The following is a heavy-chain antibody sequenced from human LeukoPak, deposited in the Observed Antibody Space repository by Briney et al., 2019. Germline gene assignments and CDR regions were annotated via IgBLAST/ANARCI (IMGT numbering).Heavy chain of an antibody. CDR1: GFTFSGYE. Sequence: GGSLRLSCAASGFTFSGYEMNWVRQAPGKGLEWVSYISSRGSTIYYADSVKGRVTISRDNAKNSLYLQMNSLRADDTAVYYCARAWGSAPGDYWGQGTLVTVSS. V-gene: IGHV3-48*03. J-gene: IGHJ4*02. D-gene: IGHD3-16*01. CDR3: ARAWGSAPGDY. CDR2: ISSRGSTI.